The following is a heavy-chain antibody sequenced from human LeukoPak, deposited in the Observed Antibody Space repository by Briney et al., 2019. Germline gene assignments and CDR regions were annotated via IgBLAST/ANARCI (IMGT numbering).Heavy chain of an antibody. Sequence: SETLSLTCTVSGGSIASTSDYWGWIRQPPGKGLEWLGSIYYGGSTYDNPSLRSRVTISIDMSKNQFSLKVTSVTAADTALYYCARIGGGSWRNPGHWFDPWGQGALVTVSS. J-gene: IGHJ5*02. D-gene: IGHD2-15*01. V-gene: IGHV4-39*01. CDR3: ARIGGGSWRNPGHWFDP. CDR1: GGSIASTSDY. CDR2: IYYGGST.